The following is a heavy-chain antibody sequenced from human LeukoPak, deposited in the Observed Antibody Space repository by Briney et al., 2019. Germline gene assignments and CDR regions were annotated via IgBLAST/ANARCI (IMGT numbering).Heavy chain of an antibody. CDR1: EFTFSSHD. CDR2: ISSSSSYI. J-gene: IGHJ4*02. V-gene: IGHV3-21*01. Sequence: GGSLRLSCEASEFTFSSHDMRWVRQAPGKGLEWVSSISSSSSYIYYADSVKGRFTISRDNAKNSLYLQMNSLRAEDTAVYYCAREVALLPFDYWGQGTLVTVSS. D-gene: IGHD2-15*01. CDR3: AREVALLPFDY.